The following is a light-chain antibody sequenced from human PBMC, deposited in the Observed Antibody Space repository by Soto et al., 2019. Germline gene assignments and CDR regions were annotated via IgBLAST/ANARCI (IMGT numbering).Light chain of an antibody. CDR2: SDN. CDR3: ASWDDSLNGPV. Sequence: QSVLTQPPSASGTPGQRVTMSCSGSSSNIVSYSVSWYLHLPGTAPKLLIYSDNQRPSGVPDRSSGSKSGTSASLAISGLQSEDEADYYCASWDDSLNGPVFGGGTKLTVL. V-gene: IGLV1-44*01. J-gene: IGLJ3*02. CDR1: SSNIVSYS.